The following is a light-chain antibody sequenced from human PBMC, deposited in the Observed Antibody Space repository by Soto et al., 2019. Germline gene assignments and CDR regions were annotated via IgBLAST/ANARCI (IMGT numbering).Light chain of an antibody. J-gene: IGLJ1*01. V-gene: IGLV2-14*01. CDR1: SSDVGGYHY. CDR2: EVI. Sequence: QSALTQPASVSGSPGQSITISCTGTSSDVGGYHYVSWYQQHPGKAPKLMIYEVINRPSGVSNRFSASKSGNTASLTISGLQAEDEADYYCSSYTSTSTYVFGTGTKVTVL. CDR3: SSYTSTSTYV.